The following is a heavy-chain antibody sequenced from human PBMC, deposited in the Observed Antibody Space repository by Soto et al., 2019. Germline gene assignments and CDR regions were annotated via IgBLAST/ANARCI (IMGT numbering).Heavy chain of an antibody. CDR1: GGSFSGYY. V-gene: IGHV4-34*01. CDR3: ARGSRIAAAGTRGAFDI. CDR2: INHSGST. D-gene: IGHD6-13*01. Sequence: LSLTCAVYGGSFSGYYWSWIRQPPGKGLEWIGEINHSGSTNYNPSLKSRVTISVDTSKNQFSLKLSSVTAADTAVYYCARGSRIAAAGTRGAFDIWGQGTMVTVSS. J-gene: IGHJ3*02.